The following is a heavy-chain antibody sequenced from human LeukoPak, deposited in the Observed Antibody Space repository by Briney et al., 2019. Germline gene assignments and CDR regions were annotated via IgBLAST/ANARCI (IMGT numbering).Heavy chain of an antibody. Sequence: QPSETLSFTCTVSGGSISSYYWSWIRQPPGKGLEWIGYIYYSGSTNYNPSLKSRVTISVDTSKNQFSLKLSSVTAADTAVYYCARARGGVSWFDPWGQGTLVTVSS. D-gene: IGHD2-8*02. CDR3: ARARGGVSWFDP. V-gene: IGHV4-59*01. J-gene: IGHJ5*02. CDR2: IYYSGST. CDR1: GGSISSYY.